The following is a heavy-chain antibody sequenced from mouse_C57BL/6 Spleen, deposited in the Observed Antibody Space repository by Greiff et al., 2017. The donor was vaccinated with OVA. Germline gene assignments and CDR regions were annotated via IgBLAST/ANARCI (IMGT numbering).Heavy chain of an antibody. CDR3: ARDGGRGAY. D-gene: IGHD1-1*01. CDR1: GYTFTSYW. J-gene: IGHJ2*01. V-gene: IGHV1-50*01. Sequence: QVQLKQSGAELVKPGASVKLSCKASGYTFTSYWMQWVKQRPGQGLEWIGEIDPSDSYTNSNQKFKGKATLTVDTSSSTAYMQLSSLTSEDSAVYYCARDGGRGAYWGQGTTLTVSS. CDR2: IDPSDSYT.